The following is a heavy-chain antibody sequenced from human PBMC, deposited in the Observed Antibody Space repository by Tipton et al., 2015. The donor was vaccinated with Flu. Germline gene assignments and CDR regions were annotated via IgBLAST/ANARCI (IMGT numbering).Heavy chain of an antibody. CDR2: IRHDESDK. V-gene: IGHV3-30*02. D-gene: IGHD6-13*01. Sequence: SLRLSCAASGFTFSGYGMHWVRQTPGRGLEWVAFIRHDESDKYYADFVKGRFIISRDNAKNSLYLQMNSLRSEDTALYYCARAWAAAGSAWGQGTLVTVSS. J-gene: IGHJ5*02. CDR1: GFTFSGYG. CDR3: ARAWAAAGSA.